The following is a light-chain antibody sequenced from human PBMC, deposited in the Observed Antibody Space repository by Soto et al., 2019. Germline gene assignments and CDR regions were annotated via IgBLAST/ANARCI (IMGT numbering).Light chain of an antibody. CDR1: QGISNT. J-gene: IGKJ4*01. Sequence: AIQLTQSPSSLSASVGDRVTITCRASQGISNTLAWYQQKPGKAPELLIYDASSLKSGGPSRFSGSGSGTDFTLTLSSMQPEDIATYYCKQFNSSPLPFGGGTKVEIK. CDR2: DAS. V-gene: IGKV1-13*02. CDR3: KQFNSSPLP.